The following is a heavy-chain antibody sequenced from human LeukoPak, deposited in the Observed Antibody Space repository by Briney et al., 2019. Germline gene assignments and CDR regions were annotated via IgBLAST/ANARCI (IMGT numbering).Heavy chain of an antibody. D-gene: IGHD6-13*01. V-gene: IGHV4-59*01. Sequence: SETLSLTCTVSGGSISSYYWSWIRQPPGKGLEWIGYIYYSGSTNYNPSLKSRVTISVDTSKNQFSLKLSSVTAADTALYYCARGSSSWYPGYFDFWGQGTLVTVSS. J-gene: IGHJ4*02. CDR3: ARGSSSWYPGYFDF. CDR2: IYYSGST. CDR1: GGSISSYY.